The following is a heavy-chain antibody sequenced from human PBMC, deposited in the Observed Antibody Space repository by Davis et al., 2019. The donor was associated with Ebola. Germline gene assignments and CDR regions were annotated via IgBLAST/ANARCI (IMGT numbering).Heavy chain of an antibody. V-gene: IGHV3-30*02. CDR2: IRDDGATK. J-gene: IGHJ4*02. CDR1: GFTFSNYW. Sequence: PGGSLRLSCAASGFTFSNYWMSWARQAPGKGLEWLSYIRDDGATKYYADSVKGRFTISRDNAKSSLYLQMNSLRVEDTALYYCAKGARWGQGTLVTVSS. CDR3: AKGAR. D-gene: IGHD5-12*01.